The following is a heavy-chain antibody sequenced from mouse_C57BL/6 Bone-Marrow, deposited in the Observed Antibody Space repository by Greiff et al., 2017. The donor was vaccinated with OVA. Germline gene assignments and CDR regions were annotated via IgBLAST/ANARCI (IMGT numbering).Heavy chain of an antibody. CDR3: ARYNYGNYGFAY. J-gene: IGHJ3*01. D-gene: IGHD2-1*01. V-gene: IGHV1-19*01. Sequence: EVQLQESGPVLVKPGASVKMSCKASGYTFTDYYMNWVKQSHGKSLEWIGVINPYNGGTSYNQKFKGKATLTVDKSSSTAYMELNSLTSEDSAVYYCARYNYGNYGFAYWGQGTLVTVSA. CDR1: GYTFTDYY. CDR2: INPYNGGT.